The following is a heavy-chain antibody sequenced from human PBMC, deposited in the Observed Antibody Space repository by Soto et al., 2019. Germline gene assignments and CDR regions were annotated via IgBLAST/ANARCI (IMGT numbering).Heavy chain of an antibody. CDR3: ARETGVDMRVAY. J-gene: IGHJ4*02. D-gene: IGHD5-12*01. CDR1: GDSIITDHW. Sequence: QVRLQESGPGLVKPSETLSLTCAVSGDSIITDHWWTWVRQSPEKGLEWIGESYYDGSTNYNPSLKSRVTISVDKSHNQFSLKMSSVTAADTAIYFCARETGVDMRVAYWGQGTLVTVSS. CDR2: SYYDGST. V-gene: IGHV4-4*02.